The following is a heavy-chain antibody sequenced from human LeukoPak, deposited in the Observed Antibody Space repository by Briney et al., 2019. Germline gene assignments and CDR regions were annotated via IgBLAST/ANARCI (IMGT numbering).Heavy chain of an antibody. J-gene: IGHJ2*01. CDR1: GGSFSGYY. Sequence: SETLSLTCAVYGGSFSGYYWSWIRQPPGKGLEWIGEINHSGSTNYNPSLKSRVTISVDTTKNQFSLRLSSVTAADTAVYYCARVLEGSSGQHWYFDLWGRGTLVTVSS. CDR3: ARVLEGSSGQHWYFDL. V-gene: IGHV4-34*01. CDR2: INHSGST. D-gene: IGHD6-19*01.